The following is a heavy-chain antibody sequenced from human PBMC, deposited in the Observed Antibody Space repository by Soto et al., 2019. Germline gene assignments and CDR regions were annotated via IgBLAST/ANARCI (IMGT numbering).Heavy chain of an antibody. CDR1: GFTFSSYA. CDR2: ISGSGGST. D-gene: IGHD3-22*01. J-gene: IGHJ1*01. Sequence: GGSLRLSCAASGFTFSSYAMSWVRQAPGKGLEWVSAISGSGGSTYYADSVKGRFTISRDNSKNTLYLQMNSLRAEDTAVYYCAQAYFWGYYDSSGIEYFQHWGQGTLVTVSS. CDR3: AQAYFWGYYDSSGIEYFQH. V-gene: IGHV3-23*01.